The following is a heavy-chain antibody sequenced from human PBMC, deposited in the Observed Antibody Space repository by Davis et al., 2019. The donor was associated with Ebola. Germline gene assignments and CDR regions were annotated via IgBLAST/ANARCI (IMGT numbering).Heavy chain of an antibody. J-gene: IGHJ4*02. D-gene: IGHD3-10*01. CDR2: MSYDGRHT. CDR1: GFTFGAYG. Sequence: GESLKISCAAAGFTFGAYGMHWVRQAPGKGLEWVASMSYDGRHTSYIDSVKGRFTISRDNSKNTLYLQMNSLRAEDTAVYFCAKEYCPNSGPYCTYFEVWGQGTQVTVSS. V-gene: IGHV3-30*02. CDR3: AKEYCPNSGPYCTYFEV.